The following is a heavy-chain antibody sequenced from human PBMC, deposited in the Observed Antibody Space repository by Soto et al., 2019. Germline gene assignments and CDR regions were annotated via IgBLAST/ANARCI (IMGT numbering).Heavy chain of an antibody. Sequence: QVQLVQSGAEVKKPGASVKVSCKASGYTFTSYDINWVRQATGQGLEWMGWMNPNSGNTGYAQKFQGRVTMTRNTSISTAYMELSSLRSGDTAVYYCARSTVTTAYYYYGMDVWGQGTTVTVSS. CDR1: GYTFTSYD. D-gene: IGHD4-17*01. CDR3: ARSTVTTAYYYYGMDV. J-gene: IGHJ6*02. CDR2: MNPNSGNT. V-gene: IGHV1-8*01.